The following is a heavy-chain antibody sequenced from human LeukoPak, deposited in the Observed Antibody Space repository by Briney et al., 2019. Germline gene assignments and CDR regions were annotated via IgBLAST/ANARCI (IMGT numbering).Heavy chain of an antibody. D-gene: IGHD5-24*01. Sequence: GGSLRLSCAASGFTFSIYSMNWVRQAPGKGLEWVSSISRGSSYIYYADSVKGRFTISRDNAKNSLYLQMNSLRAEDTAVYYCARDPDGSEAHFDYWGQGTLVTVSS. J-gene: IGHJ4*02. CDR1: GFTFSIYS. CDR3: ARDPDGSEAHFDY. V-gene: IGHV3-21*01. CDR2: ISRGSSYI.